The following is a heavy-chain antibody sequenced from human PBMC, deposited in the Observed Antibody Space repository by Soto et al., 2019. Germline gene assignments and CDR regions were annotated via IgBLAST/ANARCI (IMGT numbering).Heavy chain of an antibody. V-gene: IGHV4-39*01. D-gene: IGHD3-9*01. CDR3: ARKGGDILTGEPNAFDI. CDR2: IYYRGRT. CDR1: GGSSSSSSYY. Sequence: SETQSPPSTVAGGSSSSSSYYWGWIRQPPGKGLEWIGSIYYRGRTYYNPSLKSRVTISVDTSKNQFSLKLSSVTAADTAVYYCARKGGDILTGEPNAFDIWGQGTMVT. J-gene: IGHJ3*02.